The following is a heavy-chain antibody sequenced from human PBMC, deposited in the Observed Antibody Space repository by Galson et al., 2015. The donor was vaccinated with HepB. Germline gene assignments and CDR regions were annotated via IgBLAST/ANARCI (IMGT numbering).Heavy chain of an antibody. V-gene: IGHV4-59*08. CDR3: ARHVGAVGEVGDYYFDY. D-gene: IGHD3-3*01. CDR2: IYYSGST. Sequence: ETLSLTCAVYGGSFSGYYWSWIRQPPGKGLEWIGYIYYSGSTNYNPSLKSRVTISVDTSKNQFSLKLSSVTAADTAVYYCARHVGAVGEVGDYYFDYWGQGTLVTVSS. J-gene: IGHJ4*02. CDR1: GGSFSGYY.